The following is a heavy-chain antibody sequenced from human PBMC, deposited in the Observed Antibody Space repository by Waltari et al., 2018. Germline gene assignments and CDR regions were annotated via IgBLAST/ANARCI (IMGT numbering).Heavy chain of an antibody. D-gene: IGHD1-1*01. V-gene: IGHV3-30*03. CDR2: ISYDESNK. CDR1: GFNFNVYG. CDR3: ARDRHGLGLLDLQY. Sequence: QVHLVESGGGVVQPGKSLTLSCAGPGFNFNVYGIHWVRQAPGKGLEWVAVISYDESNKVYGDSVRGRFTISRDKSNNRVDLQMNSLQIEDTAVYFCARDRHGLGLLDLQYWGRGTQVAVSA. J-gene: IGHJ4*02.